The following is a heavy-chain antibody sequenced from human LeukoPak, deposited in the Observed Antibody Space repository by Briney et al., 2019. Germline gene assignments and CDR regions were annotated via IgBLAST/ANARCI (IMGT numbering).Heavy chain of an antibody. CDR1: GFTFSSSW. J-gene: IGHJ4*02. V-gene: IGHV3-74*03. Sequence: GGSLRLSCAASGFTFSSSWMRWVRQAPGKGLVWVSRIKSDGSGATYADSVKGRFTISRDNAKNTLYLQMSSLRAEDTAVYYCARDRYYVLDYWVQGILVSVSS. CDR2: IKSDGSGA. D-gene: IGHD3-10*02. CDR3: ARDRYYVLDY.